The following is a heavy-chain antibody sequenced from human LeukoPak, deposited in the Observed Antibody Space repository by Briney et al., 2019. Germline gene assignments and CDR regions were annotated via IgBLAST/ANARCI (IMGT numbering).Heavy chain of an antibody. CDR2: IKQDGSEK. V-gene: IGHV3-7*01. J-gene: IGHJ6*03. CDR1: GGSISSYY. D-gene: IGHD6-6*01. Sequence: PSETLSLTCTVSGGSISSYYWSWVRQAPGKGLEWVANIKQDGSEKYYVDSVKGRFTISRDNAKNSLYLQMNSLRAEDTAVYYCARVGGQLGPQRYYYYYYYMDVWGKGTTVTVSS. CDR3: ARVGGQLGPQRYYYYYYYMDV.